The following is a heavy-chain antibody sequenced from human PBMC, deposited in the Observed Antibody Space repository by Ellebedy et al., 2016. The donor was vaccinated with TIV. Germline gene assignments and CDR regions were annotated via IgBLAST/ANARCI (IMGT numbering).Heavy chain of an antibody. CDR2: IVSNGDST. J-gene: IGHJ4*02. CDR3: VKAWGD. CDR1: GFTFSSYA. V-gene: IGHV3-64D*06. Sequence: GESLKISCSASGFTFSSYAMHWVRQAPGKGLEYISAIVSNGDSTYYANSVKGRFIISRDNSKNTLYLQMSSLRPEDTDVYYCVKAWGDWGQGTLVTVSS. D-gene: IGHD3-16*01.